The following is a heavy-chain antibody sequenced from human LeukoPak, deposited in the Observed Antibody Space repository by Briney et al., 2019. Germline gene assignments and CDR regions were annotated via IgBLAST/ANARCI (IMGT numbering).Heavy chain of an antibody. Sequence: GGPLRLSCTASGFTFGDYAMSWFRQAPGKGLEWVSIIGYRGGSIYYAYSVKGRFTISRDNSKNTLSLQMNGLRPEDTAVYYCAKSWGYTRPYYNYMDVWGKGTTVTVSS. D-gene: IGHD3-16*02. CDR2: IGYRGGSI. CDR1: GFTFGDYA. J-gene: IGHJ6*03. V-gene: IGHV3-23*01. CDR3: AKSWGYTRPYYNYMDV.